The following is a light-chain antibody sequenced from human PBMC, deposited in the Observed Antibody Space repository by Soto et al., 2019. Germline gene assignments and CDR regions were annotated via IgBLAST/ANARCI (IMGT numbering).Light chain of an antibody. J-gene: IGKJ4*01. CDR3: QQYNRYPLT. V-gene: IGKV1-5*03. Sequence: DIQMTQSPSTLSASVRDRVTITCRASQSISSWLAWYQQKPGKAPKLLIYKAYSLESGVPSRFSGSGSGTEFTLTISSLQPDDFATYYCQQYNRYPLTFGGGTKVEIK. CDR2: KAY. CDR1: QSISSW.